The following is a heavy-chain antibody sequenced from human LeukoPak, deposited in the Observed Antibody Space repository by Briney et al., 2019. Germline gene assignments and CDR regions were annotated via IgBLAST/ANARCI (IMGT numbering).Heavy chain of an antibody. CDR2: ISGTSGSI. D-gene: IGHD5-18*01. Sequence: GGSLRLSCATSGFSFDDYAMRWVRQAPGRGLEWVSGISGTSGSIGYADSVKGRFTISRDNAKNFLYLQMNNLRAEDTASYYCAKGRGYSYDWGHFDYWGQGTLVTVSS. CDR1: GFSFDDYA. J-gene: IGHJ4*02. V-gene: IGHV3-9*01. CDR3: AKGRGYSYDWGHFDY.